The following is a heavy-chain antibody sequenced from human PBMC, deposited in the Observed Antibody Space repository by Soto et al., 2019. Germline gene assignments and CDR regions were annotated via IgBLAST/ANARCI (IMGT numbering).Heavy chain of an antibody. CDR3: AHRQRDPPLGDFDY. CDR1: GFSLSTSGVG. Sequence: QITLKESGPTLVKPTQTLTLTCTFSGFSLSTSGVGVGWIRQPPGKALEWLALIYWDDDKRYSPSLKSRLTITKDTSKNQVVLTMTNMDPVDTATYYCAHRQRDPPLGDFDYWGQGTLVTVSS. V-gene: IGHV2-5*02. D-gene: IGHD3-16*01. J-gene: IGHJ4*02. CDR2: IYWDDDK.